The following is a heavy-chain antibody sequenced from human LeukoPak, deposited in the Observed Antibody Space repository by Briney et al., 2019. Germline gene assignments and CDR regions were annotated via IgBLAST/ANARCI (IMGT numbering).Heavy chain of an antibody. V-gene: IGHV3-30*04. CDR2: ISYDGSNK. CDR3: ARDAAGVQANYYYYMDV. Sequence: PGGSLRLSCAASGFTFSNYAMHWVRQAPGKGLEWVAVISYDGSNKYYADSVKGRFTISRDNSKNTLYLQMNSLRAKDTAVYYCARDAAGVQANYYYYMDVWGKGTSVTVSS. J-gene: IGHJ6*03. D-gene: IGHD3-10*01. CDR1: GFTFSNYA.